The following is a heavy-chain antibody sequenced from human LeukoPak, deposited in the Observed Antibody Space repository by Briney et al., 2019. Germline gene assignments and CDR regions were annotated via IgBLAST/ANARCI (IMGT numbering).Heavy chain of an antibody. CDR2: TKAKDGGT. CDR3: TRARREQGYVYGADFFDS. Sequence: ASVRVSCKASGFPFSGSYIHWVRQAPGQGLERMGWTKAKDGGTNYADTFEGRVTLTRDSARNTAFMDLTQLNSDDTAVYFCTRARREQGYVYGADFFDSWGQGTLVIVS. V-gene: IGHV1-2*02. CDR1: GFPFSGSY. J-gene: IGHJ4*02. D-gene: IGHD3-16*01.